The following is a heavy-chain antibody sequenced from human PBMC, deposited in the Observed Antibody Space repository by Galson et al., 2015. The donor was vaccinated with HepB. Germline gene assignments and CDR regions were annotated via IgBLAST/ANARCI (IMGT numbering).Heavy chain of an antibody. Sequence: SLRLSCAASGFTFSSYGMHWVRQAPGKGLEWVAVISYDGSNKYYADSVKGRFTISRDNSKNTLYLQMNSLRAEDTAVYYCAKTTDYGGNDYHFDYWGQGTLVTVSS. CDR2: ISYDGSNK. D-gene: IGHD4-23*01. J-gene: IGHJ4*02. V-gene: IGHV3-30*18. CDR1: GFTFSSYG. CDR3: AKTTDYGGNDYHFDY.